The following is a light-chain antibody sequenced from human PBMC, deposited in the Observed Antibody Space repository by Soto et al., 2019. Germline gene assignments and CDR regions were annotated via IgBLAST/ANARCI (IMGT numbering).Light chain of an antibody. CDR3: LAGT. CDR1: QSVSRY. J-gene: IGKJ5*01. CDR2: DAS. Sequence: EIVLTQSPATLSLSPGERATLSCRASQSVSRYLAWYQQKPGQAPRKQQKPGQAPRLLIYDASNRATAIPARVSGSGSGTDFALTLSSLEPEDFAVYYCLAGTFGQGTRLEIK. V-gene: IGKV3-11*01.